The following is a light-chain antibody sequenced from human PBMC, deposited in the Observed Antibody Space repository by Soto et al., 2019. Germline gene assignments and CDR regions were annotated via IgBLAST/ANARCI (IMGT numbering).Light chain of an antibody. CDR2: DVS. V-gene: IGLV2-14*01. Sequence: QSALPQPASVSGSPGQSITISCTGTSSDVGGYNYVSWYQQHPGKAPKLMIYDVSNRPSGVSNRFSGSKSGNTASLTISGLQAEDEADYYCSSYTSSSTLVVFGGATKLSVL. CDR3: SSYTSSSTLVV. J-gene: IGLJ2*01. CDR1: SSDVGGYNY.